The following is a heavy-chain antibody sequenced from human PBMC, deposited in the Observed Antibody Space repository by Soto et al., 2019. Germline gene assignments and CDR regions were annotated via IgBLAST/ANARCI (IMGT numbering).Heavy chain of an antibody. V-gene: IGHV3-23*01. J-gene: IGHJ4*02. Sequence: GGSLRLSCAASGFAFSSFAMSWVRQAPGKGLEWVSSITANGGSAYYTDSVKGRFTISRDNSKNTVSLQMNSLRAEDTALYYCAEGGFYDGFDYWGQGTLVTVSS. CDR3: AEGGFYDGFDY. CDR1: GFAFSSFA. CDR2: ITANGGSA. D-gene: IGHD5-12*01.